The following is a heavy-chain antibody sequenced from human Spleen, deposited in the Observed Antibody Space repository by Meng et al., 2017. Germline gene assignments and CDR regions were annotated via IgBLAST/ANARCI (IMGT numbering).Heavy chain of an antibody. D-gene: IGHD3-9*01. V-gene: IGHV3-30*07. CDR2: ISQDGSNE. J-gene: IGHJ3*02. CDR1: GFTFSSFV. CDR3: ARVSEYYDILTGYPDAFDI. Sequence: GESLKISCAASGFTFSSFVMHWVRPAPGKGPEWVAVISQDGSNEYYADSVKGRFTISRDNSKNALHLQMNGLRAADTAVYYCARVSEYYDILTGYPDAFDIWGQGTMVTVSS.